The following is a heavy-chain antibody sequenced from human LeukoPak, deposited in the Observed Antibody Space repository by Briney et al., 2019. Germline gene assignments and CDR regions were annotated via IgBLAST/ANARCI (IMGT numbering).Heavy chain of an antibody. CDR2: INSDGSST. Sequence: GGSLRLSCAASGFTFSSYWMHWVRQAPGKGLVWVSLINSDGSSTSYADSVKGRFTISRDNAKNTLYLQMNSLRAEDTAVYYCARILDSAWGELGYWGQGTLVTVSS. V-gene: IGHV3-74*01. J-gene: IGHJ4*02. CDR3: ARILDSAWGELGY. CDR1: GFTFSSYW. D-gene: IGHD6-19*01.